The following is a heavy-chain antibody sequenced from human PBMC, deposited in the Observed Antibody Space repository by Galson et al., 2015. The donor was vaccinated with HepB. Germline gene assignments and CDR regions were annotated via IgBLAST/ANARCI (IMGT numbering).Heavy chain of an antibody. J-gene: IGHJ4*02. Sequence: ETLSLTCTVSGGSISSYYWSWIRQPPGKGLEWIGYIYYSGSTNYNPSLKSRVTISVDTSKNQFSLKLSSVTAADTAVYYCARQVTTVTTYYFDYWGQGTLVTVSS. CDR3: ARQVTTVTTYYFDY. V-gene: IGHV4-59*08. CDR1: GGSISSYY. D-gene: IGHD4-17*01. CDR2: IYYSGST.